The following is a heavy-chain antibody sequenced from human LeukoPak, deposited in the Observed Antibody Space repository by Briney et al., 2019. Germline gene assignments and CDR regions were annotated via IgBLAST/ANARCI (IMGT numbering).Heavy chain of an antibody. D-gene: IGHD2-2*01. V-gene: IGHV3-33*03. CDR3: AKEPYCSSTSCIGEYFQR. Sequence: GGSLRLSCAASGFTFSTYGMHWVRQAPGKGLEWVAVIWHDGSNKYYADSVKGRFTISRDNSKNTLYLQMNSLRAEDTAVYYCAKEPYCSSTSCIGEYFQRWGQGTLVTVSS. CDR1: GFTFSTYG. CDR2: IWHDGSNK. J-gene: IGHJ1*01.